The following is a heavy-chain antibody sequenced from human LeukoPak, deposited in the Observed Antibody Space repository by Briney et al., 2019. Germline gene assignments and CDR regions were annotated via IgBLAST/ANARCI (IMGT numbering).Heavy chain of an antibody. CDR1: GFTFGSYA. J-gene: IGHJ5*02. Sequence: GVPLTLSCAASGFTFGSYAMNCVPHAPRKGVVWVLSISSGRRFIYYADSVRGRFTISRENAKNSFYLKINSLRAEDTAIYYCARDHGGERWFDAWGQGTLVTVSS. CDR3: ARDHGGERWFDA. D-gene: IGHD3-16*01. CDR2: ISSGRRFI. V-gene: IGHV3-21*01.